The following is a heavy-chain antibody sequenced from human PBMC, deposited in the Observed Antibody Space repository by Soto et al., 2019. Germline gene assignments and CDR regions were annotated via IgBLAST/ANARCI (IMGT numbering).Heavy chain of an antibody. D-gene: IGHD2-21*02. Sequence: EVQLLESGGGLVQPGGSLRLSCAASGFTVSSNYMSWVRQAPGKGLEWVSVIYSGGSTYYADSVKGRFTISRDNSKNTLYLQMNSLRAEDTAVYYCARAYCGGDCYPYYFDYWGQGTLVTVSS. V-gene: IGHV3-66*01. CDR1: GFTVSSNY. J-gene: IGHJ4*02. CDR3: ARAYCGGDCYPYYFDY. CDR2: IYSGGST.